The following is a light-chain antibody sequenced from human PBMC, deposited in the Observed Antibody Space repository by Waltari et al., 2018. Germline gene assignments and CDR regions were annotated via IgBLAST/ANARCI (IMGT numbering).Light chain of an antibody. CDR1: TGPVTSGHR. CDR2: DTT. CDR3: LLLFHGPWV. Sequence: QAVVTQEPSLTVSPGGTVTLTCGSSTGPVTSGHRPHWVQRKPGQAPRTLIYDTTNKLSWTPARFSGALLGGKAALTLSGAQAEDEAEYYGLLLFHGPWVFGGGTELTVL. V-gene: IGLV7-46*01. J-gene: IGLJ3*02.